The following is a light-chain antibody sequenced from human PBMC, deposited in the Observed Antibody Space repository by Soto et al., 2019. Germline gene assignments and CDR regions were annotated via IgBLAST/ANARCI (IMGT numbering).Light chain of an antibody. V-gene: IGKV1-9*01. CDR2: AAS. J-gene: IGKJ2*01. CDR3: QQLNSYPPYT. Sequence: DIQLTQSPSFLSASVGDRVTITCRASQGISSYLAWYQQKPGKAPTLLIYAASTLQSGVPSRFSGSGSGTEFTLTISSLQPEEFATYYCQQLNSYPPYTFGQGTKLEIK. CDR1: QGISSY.